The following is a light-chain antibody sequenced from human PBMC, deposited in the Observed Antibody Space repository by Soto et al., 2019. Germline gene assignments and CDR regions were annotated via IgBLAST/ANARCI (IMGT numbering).Light chain of an antibody. V-gene: IGKV3-20*01. Sequence: EIVLTQSPGTLSLSPGERATLACRASQSVTNNYLAWYQQKPGQAPWLLIYGASNRATGIPDRFSGSGSGIDFTLTISRLEPEDFAVYYCQHYGSSPPFTFGPGTTVDIK. J-gene: IGKJ3*01. CDR3: QHYGSSPPFT. CDR1: QSVTNNY. CDR2: GAS.